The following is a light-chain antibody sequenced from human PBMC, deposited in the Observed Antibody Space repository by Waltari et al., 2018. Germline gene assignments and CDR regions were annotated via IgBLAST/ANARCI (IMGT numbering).Light chain of an antibody. Sequence: DMQMTQSPPSLSASVGDRVTITCQPSQDVINYINWYQQRPGKAPQLLIYDASTLKTGVPSRFSGRQSGTYFTLTISGLQPEDVGTYYCQHSEAFGQGTTVEI. CDR3: QHSEA. J-gene: IGKJ1*01. CDR1: QDVINY. CDR2: DAS. V-gene: IGKV1-33*01.